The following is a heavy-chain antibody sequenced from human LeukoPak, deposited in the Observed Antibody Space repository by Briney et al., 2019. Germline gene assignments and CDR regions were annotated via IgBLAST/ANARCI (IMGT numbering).Heavy chain of an antibody. J-gene: IGHJ4*02. CDR3: AKDYLIAARPRWPFDY. D-gene: IGHD6-6*01. Sequence: GGSLRLSCAASGFTFSSYAMHWVRQAPGKGLEWVAVISYDGSNKYYADSVKGRFTISRDNSKNTLYLQMNSLRAEDTAVYYCAKDYLIAARPRWPFDYWGQGTLVTVSS. V-gene: IGHV3-30-3*01. CDR2: ISYDGSNK. CDR1: GFTFSSYA.